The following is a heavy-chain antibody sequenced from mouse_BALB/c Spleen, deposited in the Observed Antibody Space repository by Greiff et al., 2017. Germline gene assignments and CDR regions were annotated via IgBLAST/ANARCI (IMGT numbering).Heavy chain of an antibody. CDR1: GYTFTDYN. CDR2: INPNNGGT. CDR3: ARLLRHYLAY. Sequence: EVKLQQSGPELVKPGASVKIPCKASGYTFTDYNMDWVKQSHGKSLEWIGDINPNNGGTIYNQKFKGKATLTVDKSSSTAYMERRSLTSEDTAVYYCARLLRHYLAYWGQGTTLTVSS. J-gene: IGHJ2*01. V-gene: IGHV1-18*01.